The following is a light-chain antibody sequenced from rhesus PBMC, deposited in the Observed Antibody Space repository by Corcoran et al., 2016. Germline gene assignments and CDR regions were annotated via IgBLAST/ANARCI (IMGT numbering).Light chain of an antibody. V-gene: IGKV1-46*01. Sequence: DIQMTQSPSSLSASVGDIVTITCRASQSFSSSLAWYQQKPGKAPKLLIYSASRLQSGVPSRFRGSKSGTDCTLTSSSLQPEDVGVYYCQQCNNWPRTFGQGTKVEIK. CDR2: SAS. J-gene: IGKJ1*01. CDR3: QQCNNWPRT. CDR1: QSFSSS.